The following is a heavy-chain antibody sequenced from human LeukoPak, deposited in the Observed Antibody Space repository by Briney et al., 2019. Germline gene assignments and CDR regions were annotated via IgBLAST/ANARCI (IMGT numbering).Heavy chain of an antibody. V-gene: IGHV5-10-1*01. CDR3: ARHVSDILTGHAFDI. Sequence: GESLKVSCKGSGYSFTSYWISWVRQMPGKGLEWMGRIDPSDSYTNYSPSFQGHVTISADKSISTAYLQWSSLKASDTAMYYCARHVSDILTGHAFDIWGQGTMDTVSS. CDR1: GYSFTSYW. J-gene: IGHJ3*02. D-gene: IGHD3-9*01. CDR2: IDPSDSYT.